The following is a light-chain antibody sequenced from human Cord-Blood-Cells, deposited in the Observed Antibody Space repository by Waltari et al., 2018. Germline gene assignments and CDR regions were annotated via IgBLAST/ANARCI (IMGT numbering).Light chain of an antibody. V-gene: IGKV3-11*01. Sequence: IVLTPSPATLSLSTGERATLSCRASQSVSSYLAWYQQKPGQAPRLLIYDAANRATGIPARFSGSGSGTDVTLTISSLEPEDFAVYYCQQRSNWPLTFGGGTKVEIK. CDR2: DAA. J-gene: IGKJ4*01. CDR3: QQRSNWPLT. CDR1: QSVSSY.